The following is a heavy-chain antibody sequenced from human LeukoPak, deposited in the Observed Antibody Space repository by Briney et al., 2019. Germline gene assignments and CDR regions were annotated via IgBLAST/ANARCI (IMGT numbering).Heavy chain of an antibody. V-gene: IGHV4-61*02. J-gene: IGHJ1*01. D-gene: IGHD3-3*01. Sequence: KSSETLSLTCTVSGGSISSGSYYWSWIRQPAGKGLEWIGRIYTSGSTNYNPSLKSRVTISVDTSKNQFSLKLSSVTAADTAVYYCARAETIFGVVKNWGQGTLVTVSS. CDR2: IYTSGST. CDR1: GGSISSGSYY. CDR3: ARAETIFGVVKN.